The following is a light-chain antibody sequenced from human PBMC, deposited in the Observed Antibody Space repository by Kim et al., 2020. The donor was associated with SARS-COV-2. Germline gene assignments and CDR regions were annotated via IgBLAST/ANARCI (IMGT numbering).Light chain of an antibody. CDR3: QQYNNWPPLT. Sequence: YPGESATLSCRASQSVGRNLAWYQQTPGQAPRLVIYGASTRATGVPARFSGSGYGTEFNLTISSLQSEDFAVYYCQQYNNWPPLTFGPGTRVDIK. CDR1: QSVGRN. V-gene: IGKV3-15*01. J-gene: IGKJ3*01. CDR2: GAS.